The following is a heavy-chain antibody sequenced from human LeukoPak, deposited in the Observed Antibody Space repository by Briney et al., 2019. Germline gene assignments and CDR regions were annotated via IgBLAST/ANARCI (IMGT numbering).Heavy chain of an antibody. V-gene: IGHV3-7*03. CDR1: GFTFSSYW. Sequence: GGSLRLSCAASGFTFSSYWMSWVRQAPGKGLEWVANIKQDGSEKYYVGSVKGRFTISRDNAKNSLYLQMNSLRAEDTAVYYCARAPALYYYYYYMDVWGKGTTVTISS. J-gene: IGHJ6*03. CDR3: ARAPALYYYYYYMDV. CDR2: IKQDGSEK. D-gene: IGHD2-2*01.